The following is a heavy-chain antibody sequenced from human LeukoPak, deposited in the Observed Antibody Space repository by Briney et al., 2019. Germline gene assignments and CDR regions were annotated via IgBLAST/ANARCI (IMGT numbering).Heavy chain of an antibody. CDR1: GGTFSSYA. CDR2: IIPIFGTA. D-gene: IGHD5-12*01. Sequence: SVKVSCKASGGTFSSYAISWVRQAPGQGHEWMGGIIPIFGTANYAQKFQGRVTITADESTGTAYMELSSLRSEDTAVYYCARESGYDRGYFDYWGQGTLVTVSS. J-gene: IGHJ4*02. CDR3: ARESGYDRGYFDY. V-gene: IGHV1-69*13.